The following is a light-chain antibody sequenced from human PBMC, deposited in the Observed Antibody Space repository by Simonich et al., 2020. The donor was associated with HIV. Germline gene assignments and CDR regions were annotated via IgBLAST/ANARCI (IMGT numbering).Light chain of an antibody. CDR3: QQYYSAPRT. J-gene: IGKJ1*01. CDR2: WAA. Sequence: DILMTQSPDSLAVSLGERATINCRSSQSVLYSSNNKNYLAWYQQKPGQPPKLLIYWAATRESGVPDRFSGSGSGTDFTLTISSLQAEDVAVYYCQQYYSAPRTFGQWTKVEIK. CDR1: QSVLYSSNNKNY. V-gene: IGKV4-1*01.